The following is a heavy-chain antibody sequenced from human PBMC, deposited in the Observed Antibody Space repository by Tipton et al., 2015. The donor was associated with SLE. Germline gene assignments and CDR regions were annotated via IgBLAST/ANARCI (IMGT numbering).Heavy chain of an antibody. CDR2: IYYSGST. J-gene: IGHJ4*02. V-gene: IGHV4-39*07. Sequence: TLSLTCTVSGGSISSSSYYWGWIRQPPGKGLEWIGSIYYSGSTYYNPSLKSRVTISVDTSKNQSSLKLSSVTAADTAVYYCARGAWVVTATLDYWGQGTLVTISS. CDR3: ARGAWVVTATLDY. D-gene: IGHD2-21*02. CDR1: GGSISSSSYY.